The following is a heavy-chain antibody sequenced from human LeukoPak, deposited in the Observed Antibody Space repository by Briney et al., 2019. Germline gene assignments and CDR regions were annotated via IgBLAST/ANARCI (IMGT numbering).Heavy chain of an antibody. CDR2: ISAYNGNT. V-gene: IGHV1-18*01. CDR3: ARDLGVDIVVVVAATPYVVDY. CDR1: GYTFTSYG. J-gene: IGHJ4*02. D-gene: IGHD2-15*01. Sequence: GASVKVSCKASGYTFTSYGISWVRQAPGQGLEWMGWISAYNGNTKYAQKLQGRVTMTTDTSTSTAYMELRSLRSDDTAVYYCARDLGVDIVVVVAATPYVVDYWGQGTLVTVSS.